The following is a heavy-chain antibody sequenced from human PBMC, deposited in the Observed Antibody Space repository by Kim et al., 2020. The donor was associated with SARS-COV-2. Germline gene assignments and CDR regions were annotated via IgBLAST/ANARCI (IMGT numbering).Heavy chain of an antibody. V-gene: IGHV3-23*01. CDR3: AKDWDWAFQNYYDSSGYRGVDY. CDR2: ISGSGGST. D-gene: IGHD3-22*01. Sequence: GGSLRLSCAASGFTFSSYAMSWVRQAPGKGLEWVSAISGSGGSTYYADSVKGRFTISRDNSKNTLYLQMNSLRAEDTAVYYCAKDWDWAFQNYYDSSGYRGVDYWGQGTLVTVSS. J-gene: IGHJ4*02. CDR1: GFTFSSYA.